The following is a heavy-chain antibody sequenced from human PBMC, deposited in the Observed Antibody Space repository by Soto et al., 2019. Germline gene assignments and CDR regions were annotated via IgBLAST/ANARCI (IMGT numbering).Heavy chain of an antibody. CDR1: GFTFSSYW. CDR2: IKQDGSEK. J-gene: IGHJ4*02. D-gene: IGHD7-27*01. V-gene: IGHV3-7*01. Sequence: GGSLRLSCAASGFTFSSYWMSWVRQDPGKGLEWVANIKQDGSEKYYVDSVKGRFTISRDNAKNSLYLQMNSLRAEGTAVYYCARDNLNWGFDYWGQGTLVTVSS. CDR3: ARDNLNWGFDY.